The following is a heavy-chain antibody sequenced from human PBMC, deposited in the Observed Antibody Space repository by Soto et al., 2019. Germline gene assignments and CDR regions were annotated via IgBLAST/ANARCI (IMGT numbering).Heavy chain of an antibody. J-gene: IGHJ6*02. CDR3: ARPLYYDFWSANIRGYYYGMDV. Sequence: ASVKVSCKASGGTFSSYAISWVRQAPGQGXEWMGGIIPIFGTANYAQKFQGRVTITADKSTSTAYMELSSLRSEDTAVYYCARPLYYDFWSANIRGYYYGMDVWGQGTTVTVSS. CDR2: IIPIFGTA. CDR1: GGTFSSYA. V-gene: IGHV1-69*06. D-gene: IGHD3-3*01.